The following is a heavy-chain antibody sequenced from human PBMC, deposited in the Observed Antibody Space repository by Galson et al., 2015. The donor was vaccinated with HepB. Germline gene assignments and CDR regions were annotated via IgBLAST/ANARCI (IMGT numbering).Heavy chain of an antibody. D-gene: IGHD3-22*01. CDR3: AKDLYYYDSSGLEY. CDR2: ISYDGSNK. CDR1: GFTFSSYG. V-gene: IGHV3-30*18. J-gene: IGHJ4*02. Sequence: SLRLSCAASGFTFSSYGMHWVRQAPGKGLEWVAVISYDGSNKYYADSVKGRFTISRDNSKNTLYLQMNSLRDEDTAVYYCAKDLYYYDSSGLEYWGQGTLVTVSS.